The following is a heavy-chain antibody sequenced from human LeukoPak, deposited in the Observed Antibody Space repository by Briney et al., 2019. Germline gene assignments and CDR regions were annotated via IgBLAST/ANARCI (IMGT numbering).Heavy chain of an antibody. J-gene: IGHJ6*02. CDR2: ISDTGGST. Sequence: PGGSLRLSCAASGFTFSSFAMSWVRQAPGKGLEWVSTISDTGGSTYYADSVKGRFTISRDNSKNTLYLQMNSLRAEDTAVYYCAKDPYSSSWSDYYGMDVWGQGTTVTVSS. CDR1: GFTFSSFA. V-gene: IGHV3-23*01. D-gene: IGHD6-13*01. CDR3: AKDPYSSSWSDYYGMDV.